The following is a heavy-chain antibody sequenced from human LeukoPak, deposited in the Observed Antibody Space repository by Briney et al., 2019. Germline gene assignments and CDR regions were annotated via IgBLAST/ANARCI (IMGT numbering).Heavy chain of an antibody. CDR3: ARGMREYGSGSFDAFDI. Sequence: ASVKVSCKASGGTLSSYAISWVRQAPGQGLEWMGGIIPIFGTANYAQKFQGRVTITTDESTSTAYMELSSLRSEDTAVYYCARGMREYGSGSFDAFDIWGRGTLVAVSS. J-gene: IGHJ3*02. CDR1: GGTLSSYA. D-gene: IGHD3-10*01. CDR2: IIPIFGTA. V-gene: IGHV1-69*05.